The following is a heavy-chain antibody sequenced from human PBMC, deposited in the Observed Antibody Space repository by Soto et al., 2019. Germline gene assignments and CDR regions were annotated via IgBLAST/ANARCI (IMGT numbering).Heavy chain of an antibody. Sequence: ASVKVSCKASVYTFTSYGISWVRQAPLQGLEWMGWISAYNGNTNYAQKLQGRVTMTTDTSTSTAYMELRSLRSDDTAVYYCARDLRDGYNFYYHYYGMDVWGQGTTVTVSS. CDR1: VYTFTSYG. D-gene: IGHD5-12*01. CDR2: ISAYNGNT. V-gene: IGHV1-18*04. CDR3: ARDLRDGYNFYYHYYGMDV. J-gene: IGHJ6*02.